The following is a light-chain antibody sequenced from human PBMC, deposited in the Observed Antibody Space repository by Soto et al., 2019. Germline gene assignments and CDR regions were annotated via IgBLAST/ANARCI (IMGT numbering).Light chain of an antibody. V-gene: IGLV2-14*01. CDR2: DVS. Sequence: QSALTQPASVSGSPGHSITISFTGTSSDVGDYNYVSWYQQHPGKAPKLVIFDVSDRPSGVSNRFSGSKSGNTASLTISGLQAEDEADYYCSSYTRSSTRVFGTGTKLTLL. J-gene: IGLJ1*01. CDR3: SSYTRSSTRV. CDR1: SSDVGDYNY.